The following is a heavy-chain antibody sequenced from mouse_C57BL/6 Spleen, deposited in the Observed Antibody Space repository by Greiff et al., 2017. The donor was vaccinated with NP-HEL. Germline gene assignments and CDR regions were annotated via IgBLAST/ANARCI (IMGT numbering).Heavy chain of an antibody. Sequence: QVQLQQPGAELVRPGSSVKLSCKASGYTFTSYWMHWVKQRPIQGLEWIGNIDPSDSETHYNQKFKDKATLTVDKSSSTAYMQLSSLTSEDSAVYYCATYYYGSYYFDYWGQGTTLTVSS. CDR2: IDPSDSET. J-gene: IGHJ2*01. CDR1: GYTFTSYW. CDR3: ATYYYGSYYFDY. V-gene: IGHV1-52*01. D-gene: IGHD1-1*01.